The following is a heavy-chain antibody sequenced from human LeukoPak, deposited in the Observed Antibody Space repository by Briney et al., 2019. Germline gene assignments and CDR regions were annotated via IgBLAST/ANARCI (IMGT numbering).Heavy chain of an antibody. CDR2: ISWVGGTT. D-gene: IGHD5-18*01. J-gene: IGHJ4*02. CDR3: TKARLGYSYGYFFDS. CDR1: GFNFADYA. V-gene: IGHV3-43D*03. Sequence: GGSLRLSCAASGFNFADYAMHWVRQAPGKGLEWVSLISWVGGTTYYVDSVKGRFTISRDNRKNSLYLQMNSLRAEDTALYYCTKARLGYSYGYFFDSWGQGTLVTVSS.